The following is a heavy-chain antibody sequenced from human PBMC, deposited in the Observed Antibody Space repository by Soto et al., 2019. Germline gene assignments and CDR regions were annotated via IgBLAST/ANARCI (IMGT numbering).Heavy chain of an antibody. J-gene: IGHJ2*01. V-gene: IGHV4-4*07. CDR3: ARDYDVNTALDYWYFDL. CDR1: GGSIGNYY. D-gene: IGHD5-18*01. CDR2: IYTSGRT. Sequence: QVQLQESGPGLVKPSESLSPTCTISGGSIGNYYWAWIRQSAGKGLEWIGRIYTSGRTHYNPSLTGRVTMSIDTSKNQFSLRLTSVTAADTAMYYCARDYDVNTALDYWYFDLWGRGTLVTVSS.